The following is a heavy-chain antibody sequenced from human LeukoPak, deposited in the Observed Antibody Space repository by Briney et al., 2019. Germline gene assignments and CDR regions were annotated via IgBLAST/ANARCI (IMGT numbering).Heavy chain of an antibody. CDR2: FLAGGLQ. Sequence: GGSLRLSCVGSGFNVTTNNMYWVRQAPGKGLECVSTFLAGGLQDYADSVRDRFTISRDTSKNTLYLQMNSLSAEDTAVYYCGRRFCNSCPLDFWGQGTLVTVSS. CDR3: GRRFCNSCPLDF. J-gene: IGHJ4*02. CDR1: GFNVTTNN. D-gene: IGHD2-21*01. V-gene: IGHV3-66*04.